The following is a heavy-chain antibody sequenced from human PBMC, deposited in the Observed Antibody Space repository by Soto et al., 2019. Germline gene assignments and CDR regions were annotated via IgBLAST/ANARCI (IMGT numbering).Heavy chain of an antibody. V-gene: IGHV3-33*01. D-gene: IGHD3-22*01. CDR2: VYYDGSNK. CDR1: GFTFSNYG. CDR3: AGQGSGYYYAPDY. Sequence: QVQLVESGGGVVQPGRSLRLSCAASGFTFSNYGMHWVRQAPGEGLEWVAIVYYDGSNKYYTDSVKGRFTISRDNSKNTLYLQMNTLRAEDTAIYYCAGQGSGYYYAPDYWGQGTLVTVSS. J-gene: IGHJ4*02.